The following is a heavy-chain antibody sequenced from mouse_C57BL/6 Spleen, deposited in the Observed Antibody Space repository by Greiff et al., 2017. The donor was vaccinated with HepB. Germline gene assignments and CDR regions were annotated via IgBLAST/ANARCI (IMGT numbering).Heavy chain of an antibody. V-gene: IGHV1-58*01. J-gene: IGHJ2*01. CDR1: GYTFTSYG. Sequence: EVQVVESGAELVRPGSSVKMSCKTSGYTFTSYGINWVKQRPGQGLEWIGYIYIGNGYTEYNEKFKGKATLTSDTSSSTAYMQLSSLTSEDSAIYFCARGGGLRPSSYYFDYWGQGTTLTVSS. CDR2: IYIGNGYT. D-gene: IGHD2-2*01. CDR3: ARGGGLRPSSYYFDY.